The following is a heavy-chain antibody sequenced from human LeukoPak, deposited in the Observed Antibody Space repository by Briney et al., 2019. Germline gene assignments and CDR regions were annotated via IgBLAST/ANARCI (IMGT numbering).Heavy chain of an antibody. CDR1: GFTFGIYD. Sequence: GGSLRLSCAASGFTFGIYDLSWVRQAPGKGLECVSAINRGVGSTYYADSVKGRFTISRDNAKNSLYLQMNSLRAEDTAVYYCARDYYYGMDVWGQGTTVTVSS. V-gene: IGHV3-23*01. CDR2: INRGVGST. J-gene: IGHJ6*02. CDR3: ARDYYYGMDV.